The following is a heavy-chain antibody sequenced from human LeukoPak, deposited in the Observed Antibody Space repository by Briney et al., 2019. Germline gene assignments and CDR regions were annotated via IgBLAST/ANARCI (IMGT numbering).Heavy chain of an antibody. V-gene: IGHV4-4*07. J-gene: IGHJ4*02. CDR2: IYTSGST. Sequence: PSETLSLTCAVYGGSFSGYYWSWIRQPAGKGLEWIGRIYTSGSTNYNPSLKSRVTMSVDTSKNQFSLKLSSVTAADTAVYYCARDNGYGSNDYWGQGTLVTVSS. CDR3: ARDNGYGSNDY. D-gene: IGHD5-18*01. CDR1: GGSFSGYY.